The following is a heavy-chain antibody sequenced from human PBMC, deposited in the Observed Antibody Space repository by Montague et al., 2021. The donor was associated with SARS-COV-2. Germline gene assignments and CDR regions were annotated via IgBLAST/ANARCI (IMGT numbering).Heavy chain of an antibody. CDR1: GGSISSYY. Sequence: SETLSLTCTVPGGSISSYYWSWIRQPPGKGLERIGYMYYSGSTNYNPSLKSRVTISVDTSKNQFSLKLSSMTAADTAVHYCARAGRGYCSSTSCQSAFDIWGKGTMVTVSS. CDR2: MYYSGST. D-gene: IGHD2-2*01. V-gene: IGHV4-59*01. CDR3: ARAGRGYCSSTSCQSAFDI. J-gene: IGHJ3*02.